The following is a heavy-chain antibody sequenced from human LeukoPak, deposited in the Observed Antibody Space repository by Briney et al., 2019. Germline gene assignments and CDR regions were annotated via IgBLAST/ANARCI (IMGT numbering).Heavy chain of an antibody. CDR3: ARLSDSSGEFDY. J-gene: IGHJ4*02. CDR2: ISSSSSYI. Sequence: KPGGSLRLSCAAPGFTLSSYSMTWVRQAPGKGREWVSSISSSSSYIYYADSVKGRFTISRDNAKNSLYLQMNSLRAEDTAVYYCARLSDSSGEFDYWGQGTLVTVSS. D-gene: IGHD3-22*01. CDR1: GFTLSSYS. V-gene: IGHV3-21*01.